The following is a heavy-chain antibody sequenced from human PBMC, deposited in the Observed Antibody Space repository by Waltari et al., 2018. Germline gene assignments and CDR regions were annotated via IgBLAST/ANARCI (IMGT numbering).Heavy chain of an antibody. V-gene: IGHV3-7*01. D-gene: IGHD6-13*01. CDR3: TRGGRDSSWYWRD. CDR1: GLSFSNYW. Sequence: EVQLVESGGGLAQPGGSLRLSCAASGLSFSNYWMTWVRQASGKGPEWGANIKQDGSEKYYMDSVKGRCTISRDNAKNSLYLQMNNLRVEDTAVYYCTRGGRDSSWYWRDWGQGTLVTVSS. CDR2: IKQDGSEK. J-gene: IGHJ4*02.